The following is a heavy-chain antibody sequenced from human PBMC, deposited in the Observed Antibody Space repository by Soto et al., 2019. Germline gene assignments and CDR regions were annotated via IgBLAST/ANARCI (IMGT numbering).Heavy chain of an antibody. CDR2: INHSGST. V-gene: IGHV4-34*01. CDR3: ARGQFSWFGELFSWFDP. D-gene: IGHD3-10*01. Sequence: SETLSLTCAVYGGSFSGYYWSWIRQPPGKGLEWIGEINHSGSTNYNPSLKSRVTISVDTSKNQFSLKLSSVTAADTAVYYCARGQFSWFGELFSWFDPWGQGTLVTVSS. CDR1: GGSFSGYY. J-gene: IGHJ5*02.